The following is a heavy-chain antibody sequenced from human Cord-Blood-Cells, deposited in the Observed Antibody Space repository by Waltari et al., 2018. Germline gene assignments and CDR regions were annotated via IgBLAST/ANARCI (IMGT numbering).Heavy chain of an antibody. CDR2: INAGNGNT. CDR1: GYTFTIYA. CDR3: ARVFGYIDY. V-gene: IGHV1-3*01. J-gene: IGHJ4*02. D-gene: IGHD3-16*02. Sequence: QVQLVQSGAEVKKPGASVKVSCKASGYTFTIYAIHWVRQAPGQRLEWMGWINAGNGNTKYSQKFQGRVTITRDTSASTAYMELSSLRSEDTAVYYCARVFGYIDYWGQGTLVTVSS.